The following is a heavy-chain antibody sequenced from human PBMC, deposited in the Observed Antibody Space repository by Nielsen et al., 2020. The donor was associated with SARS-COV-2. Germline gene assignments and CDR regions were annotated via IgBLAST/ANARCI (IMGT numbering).Heavy chain of an antibody. Sequence: SETLSLTCTVSGGSVSSIIYYWSWIRQSPGKGLEWIGHIDYSGSTYYNPSLKSRVTISVDTSKNQFSLKLSSVTAADTAVYYCASSLGGYSYGRDYYYMDVWGKGTTVTVSS. J-gene: IGHJ6*03. CDR3: ASSLGGYSYGRDYYYMDV. D-gene: IGHD5-18*01. V-gene: IGHV4-61*01. CDR2: IDYSGST. CDR1: GGSVSSIIYY.